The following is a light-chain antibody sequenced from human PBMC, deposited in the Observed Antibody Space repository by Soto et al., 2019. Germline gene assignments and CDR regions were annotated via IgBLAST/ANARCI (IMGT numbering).Light chain of an antibody. CDR1: QSVSSN. J-gene: IGKJ1*01. V-gene: IGKV3-15*01. CDR3: QQYKKSSRT. CDR2: GAS. Sequence: EIVRTQSPAALSVSPEVTATLSCRASQSVSSNLSWYQQIPGQAPRLLIYGASTRATGIPARFRGRGSGTEFTLTSSSLQSEYFAVSYCQQYKKSSRTFGQGTKGEIK.